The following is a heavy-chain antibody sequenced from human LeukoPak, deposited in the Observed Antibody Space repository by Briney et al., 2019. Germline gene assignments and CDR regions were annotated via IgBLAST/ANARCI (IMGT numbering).Heavy chain of an antibody. V-gene: IGHV3-11*01. CDR3: AGSFDYYYGMDV. CDR2: ISSSGSTI. J-gene: IGHJ6*02. Sequence: GGSLRLSCAASGFTFSDYYMSWIRQAPGKGLKWVSYISSSGSTIYYADSVKGRFTISRDNAKNSLYLQMNSPRAEDTAVYYCAGSFDYYYGMDVWGQGTTVTVSS. CDR1: GFTFSDYY. D-gene: IGHD2-15*01.